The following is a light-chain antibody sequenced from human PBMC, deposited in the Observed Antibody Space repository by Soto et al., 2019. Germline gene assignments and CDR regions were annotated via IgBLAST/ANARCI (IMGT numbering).Light chain of an antibody. J-gene: IGLJ1*01. CDR2: DVA. Sequence: QAVVTQPASVSDSPGQSITISCTGTSSDVGGSNFVSWYQQHPGKPTKLIIYDVANRPSGVSNRFSGSKSGSTASLIISRLQTEDEADYYCVSYTSSTTYVFGTGTKLTVL. CDR3: VSYTSSTTYV. V-gene: IGLV2-14*03. CDR1: SSDVGGSNF.